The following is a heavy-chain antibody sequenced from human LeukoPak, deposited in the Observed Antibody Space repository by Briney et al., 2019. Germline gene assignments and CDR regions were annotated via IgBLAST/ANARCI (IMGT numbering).Heavy chain of an antibody. V-gene: IGHV3-74*01. Sequence: PGGSLRLSCAASGFTFSSYWMHWVRQAPGKGLVWVSRINSDGSSTSYADSVKGRFTISRDNAKNTLYLQMNSLRAEDTAVYYCARAGLEMATISPPHYWGQGTLVTVSS. J-gene: IGHJ4*02. D-gene: IGHD5-12*01. CDR3: ARAGLEMATISPPHY. CDR1: GFTFSSYW. CDR2: INSDGSST.